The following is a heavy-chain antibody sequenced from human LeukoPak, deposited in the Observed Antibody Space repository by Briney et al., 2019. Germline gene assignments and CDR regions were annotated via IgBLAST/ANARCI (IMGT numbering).Heavy chain of an antibody. CDR3: ARDRGSYGYGASDY. V-gene: IGHV3-33*08. CDR2: IWSDVSNK. D-gene: IGHD5-18*01. CDR1: RFTFSSYG. Sequence: PGRSLRLSCAASRFTFSSYGMHWVRQAPGKGLEWVAVIWSDVSNKYYVDSVKGRFTISRDNSKNTLYLQMNSLRAEDTALYYCARDRGSYGYGASDYWGQGTLVTVSS. J-gene: IGHJ4*02.